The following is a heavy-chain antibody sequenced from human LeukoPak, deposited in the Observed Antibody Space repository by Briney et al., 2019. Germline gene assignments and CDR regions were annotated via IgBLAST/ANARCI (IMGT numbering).Heavy chain of an antibody. CDR2: ISSSSSTI. Sequence: GGSLRLSCAASGFTFSSYSMNWVRQAPGKGLEWVSYISSSSSTIYYADSVKGRFTISRDNAKNSLYLQMNSLRAEDTAVYYCARETDGYNLHYYYMDAWGKGTTVAVSS. J-gene: IGHJ6*03. V-gene: IGHV3-48*01. CDR1: GFTFSSYS. CDR3: ARETDGYNLHYYYMDA. D-gene: IGHD5-24*01.